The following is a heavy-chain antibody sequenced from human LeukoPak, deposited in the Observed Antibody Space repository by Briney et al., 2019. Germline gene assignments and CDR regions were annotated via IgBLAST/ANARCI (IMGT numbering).Heavy chain of an antibody. D-gene: IGHD3-16*02. CDR3: AGAVITFGGVIVYFDY. Sequence: GASVKVSCKASGYTFTSYGISWVRQAPGQGLEWMGWISAYNGNTNYAQKLQGRVTMTTDTSTSTAYMELRSLRSDDTAVYYCAGAVITFGGVIVYFDYWGQGTLVTVSS. CDR2: ISAYNGNT. CDR1: GYTFTSYG. V-gene: IGHV1-18*01. J-gene: IGHJ4*02.